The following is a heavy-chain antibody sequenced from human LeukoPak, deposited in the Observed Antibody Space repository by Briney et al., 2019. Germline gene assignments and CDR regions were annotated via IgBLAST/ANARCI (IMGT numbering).Heavy chain of an antibody. CDR3: ARDRRGGYSSSLFDP. CDR2: INHSGST. V-gene: IGHV4-34*01. CDR1: GGSFSGYY. D-gene: IGHD6-13*01. J-gene: IGHJ5*02. Sequence: PSETLSLTCAVYGGSFSGYYWSWIRQPPGKGLEWIGEINHSGSTNYNPSLKSRVTISVDTSKNQFSLKLSSVTAADTAVYYCARDRRGGYSSSLFDPWGQGTLVTVSS.